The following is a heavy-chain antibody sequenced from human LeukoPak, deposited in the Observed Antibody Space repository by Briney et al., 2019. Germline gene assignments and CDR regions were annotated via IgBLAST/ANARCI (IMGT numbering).Heavy chain of an antibody. CDR2: IYSGGST. V-gene: IGHV3-53*01. J-gene: IGHJ4*02. D-gene: IGHD3-22*01. Sequence: GGSLRLSCAASGFTVSSSYMTWVRQAPGKGLEWVSVIYSGGSTYYADSVKGRFTISRDNSKNTLYLQMNSLRAEDPAVYYCARGGVTMIVPILWGQGTLVTVSS. CDR3: ARGGVTMIVPIL. CDR1: GFTVSSSY.